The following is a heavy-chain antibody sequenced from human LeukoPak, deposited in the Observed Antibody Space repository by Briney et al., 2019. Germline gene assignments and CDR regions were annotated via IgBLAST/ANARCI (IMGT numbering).Heavy chain of an antibody. CDR1: GGSISSHY. J-gene: IGHJ6*03. Sequence: SETLSLTCTVSGGSISSHYWSWIRQPSGKGLEWIGYIYYSGSTNYNPSLKSRVTISVDTSKNQFSLKLSSVTAADTAVYYCARGPAGSTPIYYYYMDVWGKGTTVTVSS. D-gene: IGHD6-13*01. V-gene: IGHV4-59*11. CDR2: IYYSGST. CDR3: ARGPAGSTPIYYYYMDV.